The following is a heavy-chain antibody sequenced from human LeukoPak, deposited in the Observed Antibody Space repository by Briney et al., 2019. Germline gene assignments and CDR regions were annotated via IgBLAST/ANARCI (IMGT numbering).Heavy chain of an antibody. CDR2: ISSSGSTI. CDR3: ARVLLWFGSAGWFDP. V-gene: IGHV3-48*03. Sequence: PGGSLRLSCAASGFTFSSYEMNWVRQAPGKGLEWVSYISSSGSTIYYADSVKGRFTISRDNAKNSLYLQMNSLRAEDTAVYYCARVLLWFGSAGWFDPCGQGTLVTASS. CDR1: GFTFSSYE. D-gene: IGHD3-10*01. J-gene: IGHJ5*02.